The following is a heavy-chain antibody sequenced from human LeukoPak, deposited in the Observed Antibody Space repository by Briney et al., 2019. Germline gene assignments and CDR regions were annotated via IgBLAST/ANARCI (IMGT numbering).Heavy chain of an antibody. V-gene: IGHV4-59*01. CDR3: AKGQVGYDAFDL. J-gene: IGHJ3*01. CDR1: GGSISSYY. CDR2: IYYSGST. Sequence: SETLSLTCTVSGGSISSYYWSWIGQPPRKGLEWIGYIYYSGSTNYNPSLKSRVTISVDTSKNQFSLKLSSVTAADTAVYYCAKGQVGYDAFDLWGQGTMVTVSS. D-gene: IGHD1-26*01.